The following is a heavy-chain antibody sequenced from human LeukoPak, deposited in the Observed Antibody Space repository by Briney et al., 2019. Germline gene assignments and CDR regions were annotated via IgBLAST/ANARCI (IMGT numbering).Heavy chain of an antibody. CDR2: ISSSSSTI. Sequence: GGSLRLSCAASGFTFSSYSMNWVRQAPGKGLEWVSYISSSSSTIYYADSVKGRFTISRDNAKNSLYLQMDSLRAEDTAVYYCARERDYYDSSGYYNWFDPWGQGTLVTVSS. CDR3: ARERDYYDSSGYYNWFDP. V-gene: IGHV3-48*01. CDR1: GFTFSSYS. D-gene: IGHD3-22*01. J-gene: IGHJ5*02.